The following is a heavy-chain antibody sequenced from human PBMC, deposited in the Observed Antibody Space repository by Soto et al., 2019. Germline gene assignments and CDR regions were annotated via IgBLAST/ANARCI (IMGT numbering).Heavy chain of an antibody. D-gene: IGHD1-26*01. CDR3: ARHRHPRGTVGATSPLDP. CDR2: HYSGGST. CDR1: GFSVSSND. Sequence: GGSLRLSCATSGFSVSSNDMSWVRQAPGKGLEWVSVHYSGGSTYYADSVQGRFTISRDKSNNTLYLQMRRVRAEDTAVYFCARHRHPRGTVGATSPLDPWGQGTQVTVSS. J-gene: IGHJ5*02. V-gene: IGHV3-53*01.